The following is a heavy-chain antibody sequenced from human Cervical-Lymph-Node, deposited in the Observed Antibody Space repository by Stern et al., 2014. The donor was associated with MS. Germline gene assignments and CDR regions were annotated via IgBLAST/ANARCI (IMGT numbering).Heavy chain of an antibody. V-gene: IGHV1-2*02. D-gene: IGHD1-14*01. CDR1: GYSFSHYY. CDR3: ARDEGTYWFDS. CDR2: INPDRGDT. Sequence: VQLEESGAEVKKPGASVKVSCKASGYSFSHYYLHWVRQAPGQGLEWMGWINPDRGDTDYAQKFQGRVTMTRDTSISTVYMELKRLTSDDTAFYYCARDEGTYWFDSWGQGALITVSS. J-gene: IGHJ5*01.